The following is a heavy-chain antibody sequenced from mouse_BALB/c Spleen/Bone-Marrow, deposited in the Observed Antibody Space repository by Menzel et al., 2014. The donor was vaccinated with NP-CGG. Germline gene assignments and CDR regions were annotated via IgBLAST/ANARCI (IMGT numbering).Heavy chain of an antibody. D-gene: IGHD1-1*01. V-gene: IGHV1-61*01. CDR1: GYSFTSYW. Sequence: QVQLQQSGAELVRPGASVKLSCRASGYSFTSYWMNWVKQRPGHGLEWIGMIHPSATETRLNQRFKDKATLTVDKSSSTAYMHLNSPASEDSAVYYCARLEGNYGSTFAYWGQGTLVTVSA. J-gene: IGHJ3*01. CDR2: IHPSATET. CDR3: ARLEGNYGSTFAY.